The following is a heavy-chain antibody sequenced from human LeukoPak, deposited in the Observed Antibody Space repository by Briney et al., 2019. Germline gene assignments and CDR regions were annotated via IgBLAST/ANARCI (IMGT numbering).Heavy chain of an antibody. CDR2: ISSDSSCI. J-gene: IGHJ6*02. D-gene: IGHD3-16*01. CDR1: GFTFTTYS. Sequence: SGGSLRLSCAASGFTFTTYSMNWVRQAPGKGLEWVSSISSDSSCIFYADSLKGRFTISRDNAKNSLYLQMISLRAEDTAVYYCARVAFGLYVMDVWGQGTTVTVSS. CDR3: ARVAFGLYVMDV. V-gene: IGHV3-21*01.